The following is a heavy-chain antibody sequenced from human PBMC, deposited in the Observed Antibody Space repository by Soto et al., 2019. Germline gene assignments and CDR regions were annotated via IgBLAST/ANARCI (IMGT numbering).Heavy chain of an antibody. CDR2: IYYSGST. D-gene: IGHD2-15*01. Sequence: SETLSLTCTVSGGSISFYHWSWIRQPPGKGLEWIGYIYYSGSTNYNPSLKSRVTISADTSKNQFSLRLTSVTAADTAVYYCARDWLGCSGDSCHPGSPGYYYYGMDVWGQGTTVTVSS. V-gene: IGHV4-59*12. CDR3: ARDWLGCSGDSCHPGSPGYYYYGMDV. J-gene: IGHJ6*02. CDR1: GGSISFYH.